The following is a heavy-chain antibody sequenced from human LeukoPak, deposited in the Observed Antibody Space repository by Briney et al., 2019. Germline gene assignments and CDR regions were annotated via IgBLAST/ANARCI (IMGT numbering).Heavy chain of an antibody. CDR3: ATATGSSCSGGSCPNWFNP. CDR1: GYTFTSYG. D-gene: IGHD2-15*01. CDR2: ISAYNGNT. J-gene: IGHJ5*02. V-gene: IGHV1-18*01. Sequence: ASVKVSCKASGYTFTSYGITWVRQAPGQGLEWMGWISAYNGNTHYAQKFQGRVTMTTDTSTSTAYMELRSLRSDDTAVYYCATATGSSCSGGSCPNWFNPWGQGTLVTVSS.